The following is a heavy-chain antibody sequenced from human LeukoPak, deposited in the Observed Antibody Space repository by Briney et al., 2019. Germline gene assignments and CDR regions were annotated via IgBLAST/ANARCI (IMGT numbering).Heavy chain of an antibody. D-gene: IGHD4-17*01. V-gene: IGHV4-38-2*01. Sequence: SETLSLTCAVSGYSISSGYYWGWIRQPPGKGLEWIGSIYHSGSTYYNPSLKSRVTISVDTSKNPFSLKLSSVTAADTAVYYCARLPTTGWVDYWGQGTLVTVSS. CDR3: ARLPTTGWVDY. CDR1: GYSISSGYY. J-gene: IGHJ4*02. CDR2: IYHSGST.